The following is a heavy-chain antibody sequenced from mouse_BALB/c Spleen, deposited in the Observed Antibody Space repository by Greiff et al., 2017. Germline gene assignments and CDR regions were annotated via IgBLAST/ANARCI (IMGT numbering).Heavy chain of an antibody. CDR2: IDPANGNT. D-gene: IGHD2-4*01. Sequence: EVQLVESGAELVKPGASVKLSCTASGFNIKDTYMHWVKQRPEQGLEWIGRIDPANGNTKYDPKFQGKATITADTSSNTAYLQLSSLTSEDTAVYYCASYDYDWAMDYWGQGTSVTVSS. CDR1: GFNIKDTY. CDR3: ASYDYDWAMDY. V-gene: IGHV14-3*02. J-gene: IGHJ4*01.